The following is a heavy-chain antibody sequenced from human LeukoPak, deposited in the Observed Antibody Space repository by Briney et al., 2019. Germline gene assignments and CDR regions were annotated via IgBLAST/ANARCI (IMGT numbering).Heavy chain of an antibody. CDR1: GGSISSYY. D-gene: IGHD3-3*01. J-gene: IGHJ6*03. CDR2: IYSSGRT. Sequence: SETPSLTCTVSGGSISSYYWSWIRQTAGKGLEWIGRIYSSGRTIYNSSLKSRVTMSVDTSKNQISLKLSSVTAADTAVYYCARDLEWSINDYYFYYYMDVWGKGTTVTVSS. V-gene: IGHV4-4*07. CDR3: ARDLEWSINDYYFYYYMDV.